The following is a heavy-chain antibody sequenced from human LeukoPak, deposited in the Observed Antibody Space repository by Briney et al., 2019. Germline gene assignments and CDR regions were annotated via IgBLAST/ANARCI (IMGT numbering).Heavy chain of an antibody. CDR1: GFTFSSYS. CDR2: ISSSSSYI. D-gene: IGHD3-10*01. CDR3: ARGGSGRNWFDP. J-gene: IGHJ5*02. Sequence: GGSLRLSCAASGFTFSSYSMNWVRQAPGKGLEWVSSISSSSSYIYYADSVKGRFTISRDNAKNSLYLQMNSLRAEDTAVYYCARGGSGRNWFDPWGQGTLVTVSS. V-gene: IGHV3-21*01.